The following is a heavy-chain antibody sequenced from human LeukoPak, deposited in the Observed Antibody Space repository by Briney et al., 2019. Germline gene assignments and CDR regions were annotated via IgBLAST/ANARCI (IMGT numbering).Heavy chain of an antibody. CDR1: GFTFSSYW. J-gene: IGHJ2*01. CDR2: SSGNGGSATYT. V-gene: IGHV3-23*01. Sequence: GGSLRLSCAASGFTFSSYWMSWVRQAPGKGLEWISTSSGNGGSATYTYYADSVKGRFTISRDISRNTVSLQMNSLRADDTAVYFCAKDQRMYSSGWSPSGGWYFDLWGRGALVIVSS. CDR3: AKDQRMYSSGWSPSGGWYFDL. D-gene: IGHD6-19*01.